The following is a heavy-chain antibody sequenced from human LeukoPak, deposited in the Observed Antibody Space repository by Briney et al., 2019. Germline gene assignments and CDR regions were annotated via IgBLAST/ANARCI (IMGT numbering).Heavy chain of an antibody. D-gene: IGHD5-18*01. J-gene: IGHJ4*02. V-gene: IGHV1-18*01. Sequence: ASVKVSCKASGYTFTSYGISWVRQAPGRGLEWMGWISAYNGNTNYAQKLQGRVTMTTDTSTSTAYMELRSLRSDDTAVYYCARVGGRYSYGHRYYFDYWGQGTLVTVSS. CDR2: ISAYNGNT. CDR1: GYTFTSYG. CDR3: ARVGGRYSYGHRYYFDY.